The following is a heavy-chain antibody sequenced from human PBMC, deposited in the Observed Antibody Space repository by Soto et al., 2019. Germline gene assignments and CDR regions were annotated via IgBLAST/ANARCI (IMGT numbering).Heavy chain of an antibody. Sequence: QVQMQESGPGLVKPSGTLSLTCSVSSGSINSSAYWWNWVRQPPGKGLEWIGEISHSGSANYNPSLKSRVTISIDTSNNHFSLTLSSVTAADTAVYFCARDSQTTNGHWWFDLWGRGTPGHCLL. CDR1: SGSINSSAYW. D-gene: IGHD1-1*01. CDR3: ARDSQTTNGHWWFDL. V-gene: IGHV4-4*02. CDR2: ISHSGSA. J-gene: IGHJ2*01.